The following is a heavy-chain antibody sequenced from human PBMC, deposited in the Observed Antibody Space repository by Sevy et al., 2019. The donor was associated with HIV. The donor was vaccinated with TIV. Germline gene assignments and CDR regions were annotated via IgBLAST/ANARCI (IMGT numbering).Heavy chain of an antibody. CDR1: GDTLTNNY. CDR3: VRADPAQHFDS. V-gene: IGHV1-46*01. CDR2: IDPSGGNT. Sequence: ASVKVSCKAPGDTLTNNYMHWVRQAPEQGLEWMGIIDPSGGNTSYAQKFQGRVTMTRDTSTSTLYMDLSSLRSEDTAVYYCVRADPAQHFDSWGQGTLVTVSS. J-gene: IGHJ4*02.